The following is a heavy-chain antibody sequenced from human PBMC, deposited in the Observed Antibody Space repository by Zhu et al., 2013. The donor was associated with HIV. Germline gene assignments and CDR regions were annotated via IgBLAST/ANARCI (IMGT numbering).Heavy chain of an antibody. D-gene: IGHD2-2*01. CDR3: ARDIVVVPAEDHFDY. CDR1: GYTFTSYY. CDR2: INPSGGST. J-gene: IGHJ4*02. V-gene: IGHV1-46*01. Sequence: QVQLVQSGAEVKKPGASVKVSCKASGYTFTSYYMHWVRQAPGQGLEWMGIINPSGGSTSYAQKFQGRVTMTRDTSTSTVYMELSSLRSEDTAVYYCARDIVVVPAEDHFDYWGQGTLVTVSS.